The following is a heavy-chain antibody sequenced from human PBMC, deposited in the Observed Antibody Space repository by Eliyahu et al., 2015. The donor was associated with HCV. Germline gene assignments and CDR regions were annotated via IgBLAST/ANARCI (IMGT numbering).Heavy chain of an antibody. CDR2: IKHSGST. CDR1: GGSFSGYX. CDR3: AVYCSGGSCYRGRGLSRQNWFDP. J-gene: IGHJ5*02. V-gene: IGHV4-34*01. D-gene: IGHD2-15*01. Sequence: QVQLQQWGAGLLKPSETLSLTCAVYGGSFSGYXXSWXRQPPGXGLEWIGEIKHSGSTNYNPXLXXRVTISVDTSKNQFSLKLSSVTAADTAVYYCAVYCSGGSCYRGRGLSRQNWFDPWGQGTLVTVSS.